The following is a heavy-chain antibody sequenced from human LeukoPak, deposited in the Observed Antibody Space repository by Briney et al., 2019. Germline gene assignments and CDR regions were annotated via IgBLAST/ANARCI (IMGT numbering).Heavy chain of an antibody. CDR2: ISSSGSTI. Sequence: GGSLRLSRAASGFTFSSYEMNWVRQAPGKGLEWVSYISSSGSTIYYADSVKGRFTISRDNAKNSLYLQMNSLRAEDTAVYYRARAGIAVAGTGWGQGTLVTVSS. V-gene: IGHV3-48*03. D-gene: IGHD6-19*01. J-gene: IGHJ4*02. CDR3: ARAGIAVAGTG. CDR1: GFTFSSYE.